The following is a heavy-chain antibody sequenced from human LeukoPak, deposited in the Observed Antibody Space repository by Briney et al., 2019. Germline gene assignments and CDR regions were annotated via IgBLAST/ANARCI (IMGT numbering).Heavy chain of an antibody. CDR1: GFTVSSNY. CDR2: IYSGGST. Sequence: PGGSLRLSCAASGFTVSSNYMSWVRQAPGKGLEWVSVIYSGGSTYYADSVKGRFTISRDNSKNTLYLQMNSLRAEDTAVYYCAGDSGQYDFWSGYSTSYFDYWGQGTLVTVSS. CDR3: AGDSGQYDFWSGYSTSYFDY. V-gene: IGHV3-66*01. J-gene: IGHJ4*02. D-gene: IGHD3-3*01.